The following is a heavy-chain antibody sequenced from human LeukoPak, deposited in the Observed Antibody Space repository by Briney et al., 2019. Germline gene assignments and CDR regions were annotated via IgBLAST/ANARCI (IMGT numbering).Heavy chain of an antibody. CDR2: ISGSGANT. CDR1: GFTFSSYA. Sequence: GGSLRLSCAASGFTFSSYAMSWVRQAPGKGLEWVSGISGSGANTYYAGSVKGRFTISRDNSKNTLYLQMNSLRAEDTAVYYCAKPRNRSSWYAPPDSWGPGTLVTVSS. D-gene: IGHD6-13*01. CDR3: AKPRNRSSWYAPPDS. V-gene: IGHV3-23*01. J-gene: IGHJ5*01.